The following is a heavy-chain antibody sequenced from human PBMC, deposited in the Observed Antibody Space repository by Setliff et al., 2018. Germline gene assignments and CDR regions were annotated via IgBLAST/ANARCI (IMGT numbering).Heavy chain of an antibody. CDR1: GYTFTGYY. V-gene: IGHV1-2*06. CDR3: ARSYYYDSSAANWFDP. J-gene: IGHJ5*02. Sequence: ASVKVSCKASGYTFTGYYMHWVRQAPGQGLEWMGRINPNSGGTNYAQKFQGRVTMTRDTSTSTAYMELSRLRSDDTAVYYCARSYYYDSSAANWFDPWGQGTPVTVS. D-gene: IGHD3-22*01. CDR2: INPNSGGT.